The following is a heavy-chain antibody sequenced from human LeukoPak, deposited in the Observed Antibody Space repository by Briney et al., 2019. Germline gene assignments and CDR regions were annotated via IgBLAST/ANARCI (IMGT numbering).Heavy chain of an antibody. CDR3: AKNQRFGERLFDY. CDR2: ISYDGSNK. J-gene: IGHJ4*02. V-gene: IGHV3-30*18. Sequence: GGSLRLSCAACGFTFSSYGMHWVRQAPGKGMEWVAVISYDGSNKYYADSVKGRFTISRDNSKNTLYLQMNSLRAEDTAVYYCAKNQRFGERLFDYWGQGTLVTVSS. CDR1: GFTFSSYG. D-gene: IGHD3-10*01.